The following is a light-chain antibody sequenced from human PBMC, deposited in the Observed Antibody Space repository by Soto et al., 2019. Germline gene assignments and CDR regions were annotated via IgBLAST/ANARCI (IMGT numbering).Light chain of an antibody. Sequence: EIVLTQSPGTLSLSPGERATLSCRASQSVSSSYLAWYQQKPGQAPRLLIYGASSRATGIPDRFSGSGSGTDFTLTISRLEPADFAVYYCQVYGNSPLYTFGQGTRLEIK. CDR2: GAS. CDR1: QSVSSSY. V-gene: IGKV3-20*01. J-gene: IGKJ2*01. CDR3: QVYGNSPLYT.